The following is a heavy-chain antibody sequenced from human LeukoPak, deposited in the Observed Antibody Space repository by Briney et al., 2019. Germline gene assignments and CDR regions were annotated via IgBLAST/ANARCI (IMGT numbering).Heavy chain of an antibody. CDR3: ARVNYYDSSGSFWYYFDY. Sequence: SETLSLTCAVSGGSISSSNWWSWVRQPPGKGLEWIGEIYHSGSTNYNPSLKSRVTISVDKSKNQFSLKLSSVTAADTAVYYCARVNYYDSSGSFWYYFDYWGQGTLVTVSP. V-gene: IGHV4-4*02. J-gene: IGHJ4*02. CDR2: IYHSGST. CDR1: GGSISSSNW. D-gene: IGHD3-22*01.